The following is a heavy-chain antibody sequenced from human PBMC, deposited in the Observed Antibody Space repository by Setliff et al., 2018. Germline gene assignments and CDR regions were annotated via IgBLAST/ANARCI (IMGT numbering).Heavy chain of an antibody. J-gene: IGHJ4*02. CDR2: IRYDGSNK. CDR1: GFTFSSYG. D-gene: IGHD2-15*01. V-gene: IGHV3-30*02. CDR3: VKDRYCSDASCSPDYFDY. Sequence: PGGSLRLSCAASGFTFSSYGMHWVRQAPGKGLEWVAFIRYDGSNKYYADSVKGRFTISRDNAENTLYLQMNSLRAEDTAVYYCVKDRYCSDASCSPDYFDYWGQGTLVTVSS.